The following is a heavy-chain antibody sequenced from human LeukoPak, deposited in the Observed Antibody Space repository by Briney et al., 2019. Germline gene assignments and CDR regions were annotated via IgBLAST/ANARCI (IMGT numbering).Heavy chain of an antibody. J-gene: IGHJ4*02. CDR1: GYSFTSYW. D-gene: IGHD3-10*01. Sequence: GESLRISCKGSGYSFTSYWISWVRQMPGKGLERMGRIDPSDSYTNYSPSFQGHVTISADKSISTAYLQWSSLKASDTAMYYCARHERPGYYGSGSYYGYWGQGTLVTVSS. CDR2: IDPSDSYT. CDR3: ARHERPGYYGSGSYYGY. V-gene: IGHV5-10-1*01.